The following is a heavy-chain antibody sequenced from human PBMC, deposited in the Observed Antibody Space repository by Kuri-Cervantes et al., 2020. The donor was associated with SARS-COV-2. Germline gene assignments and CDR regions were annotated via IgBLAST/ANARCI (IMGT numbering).Heavy chain of an antibody. J-gene: IGHJ4*02. D-gene: IGHD3-16*01. CDR3: ARDGATVGKY. CDR1: GFTFSSYS. Sequence: GESLKISCAASGFTFSSYSMNWVRQAPGKGLEWVSSISSSSSYIYYADSVKGRFTTSRDNAKNSLYLQMNSLRAEDTAVYYCARDGATVGKYWGQGTLVTVSS. V-gene: IGHV3-21*01. CDR2: ISSSSSYI.